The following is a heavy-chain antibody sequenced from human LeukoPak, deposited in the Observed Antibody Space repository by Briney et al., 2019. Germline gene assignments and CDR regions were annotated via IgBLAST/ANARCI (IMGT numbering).Heavy chain of an antibody. CDR2: IWYDGSNK. D-gene: IGHD3-22*01. V-gene: IGHV3-33*01. Sequence: PGGSLRLSCAAPGFTFSSYGMHWVRQAPGKGLEWVAVIWYDGSNKYYADSVKGRFTISRDNSKNTLYLQMNSLRAEDTAVYYCATRGDYYDSSGFQHWGQGTLVTVSS. J-gene: IGHJ1*01. CDR1: GFTFSSYG. CDR3: ATRGDYYDSSGFQH.